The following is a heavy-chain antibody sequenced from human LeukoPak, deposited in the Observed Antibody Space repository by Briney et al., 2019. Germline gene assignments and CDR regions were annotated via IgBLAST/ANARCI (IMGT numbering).Heavy chain of an antibody. CDR1: GYTFTSYG. CDR2: MNPNSGNT. D-gene: IGHD3-3*01. Sequence: GASVKVSCKASGYTFTSYGINWVRQATGQGLEWMGWMNPNSGNTGYAQKFQGRVTMTRNTSISTAYMELSNLRSEDTAVYYCARGRQYVLRFLEWSMAGAFDIWGQGTMVTVSS. J-gene: IGHJ3*02. CDR3: ARGRQYVLRFLEWSMAGAFDI. V-gene: IGHV1-8*01.